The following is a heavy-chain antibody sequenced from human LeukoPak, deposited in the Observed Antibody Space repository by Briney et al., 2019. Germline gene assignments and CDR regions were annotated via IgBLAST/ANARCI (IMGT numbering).Heavy chain of an antibody. CDR1: GGSFSGYY. J-gene: IGHJ3*02. CDR2: ISHSGSP. CDR3: ASLPVTHGAFDI. Sequence: SETLSLTCAVYGGSFSGYYWSWIRQPPGKGLEWVGEISHSGSPNYNVSLKSRVTISLDTSKKQFSLRLTSVAAADTAVYYCASLPVTHGAFDIWGQGTMVTVSS. D-gene: IGHD2-21*02. V-gene: IGHV4-34*01.